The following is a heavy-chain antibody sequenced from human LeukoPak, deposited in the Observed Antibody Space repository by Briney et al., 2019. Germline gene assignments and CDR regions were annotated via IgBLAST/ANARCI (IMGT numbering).Heavy chain of an antibody. J-gene: IGHJ4*02. CDR3: ARSMAMVRGFDY. Sequence: PGGSLRLSCAASGLTFDDYGMSWVRQAPGKGLEWVSGINWNGGSTGYADSVKGRFTISRDNAKNSLYLQMNSLRAEDTALYYCARSMAMVRGFDYWGQETLVTVSS. CDR1: GLTFDDYG. CDR2: INWNGGST. D-gene: IGHD3-10*01. V-gene: IGHV3-20*04.